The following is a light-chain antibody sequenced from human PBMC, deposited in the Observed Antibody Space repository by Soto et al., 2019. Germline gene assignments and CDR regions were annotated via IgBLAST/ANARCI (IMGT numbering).Light chain of an antibody. Sequence: EIVLTQSPATLSLSPGERATLSCRASQSVSSYLAWYQQKPGQAPRLLIYGASNRATGIPARFSGSGSGTGFTLTISSLEPKDFAVYFCQPHSKSLWTFGQGTKVDIK. CDR1: QSVSSY. CDR3: QPHSKSLWT. CDR2: GAS. J-gene: IGKJ1*01. V-gene: IGKV3-11*01.